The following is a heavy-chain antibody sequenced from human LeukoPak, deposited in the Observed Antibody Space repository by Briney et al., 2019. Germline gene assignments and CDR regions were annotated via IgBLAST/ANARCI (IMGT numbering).Heavy chain of an antibody. Sequence: GGSLRLSCAASGFTFSSYAMSWVRQAPGKGLEWVSAISGSGGSTYYADSVKGRFTISRDNSKNSLYLQMNSLRGEDTAVYYCAKADAHYDSSGYYHFDYWGQGTLVTVSS. CDR3: AKADAHYDSSGYYHFDY. CDR1: GFTFSSYA. V-gene: IGHV3-23*01. CDR2: ISGSGGST. J-gene: IGHJ4*02. D-gene: IGHD3-22*01.